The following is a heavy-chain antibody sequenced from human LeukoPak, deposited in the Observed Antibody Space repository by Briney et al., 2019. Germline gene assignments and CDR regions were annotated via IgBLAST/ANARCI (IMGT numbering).Heavy chain of an antibody. D-gene: IGHD2-2*01. CDR3: ARHARFCTSTSCYDY. V-gene: IGHV4-4*09. CDR1: GGSISSYY. J-gene: IGHJ4*02. CDR2: IYTSGST. Sequence: SETLSLTCTVSGGSISSYYWSWIRQPPGKGLEWIGYIYTSGSTNYNPSLKSRVTISVDTSKNQFSLKLSSVTAADTAVYYCARHARFCTSTSCYDYWGQGTLVTVSS.